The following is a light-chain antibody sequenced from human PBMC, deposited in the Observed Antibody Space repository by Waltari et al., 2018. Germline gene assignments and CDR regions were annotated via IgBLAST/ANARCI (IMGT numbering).Light chain of an antibody. V-gene: IGLV1-40*01. CDR1: SSNIGAGDD. Sequence: QSVLTQPPSVSGAPGQRVTISCTGSSSNIGAGDDLPWYQQLPRTAPKLLIYGTSNRPSGVPDRFSGSKSVTSASLAITGLQAEDEADYYCQSYDSSLSGSRVFGGGTKLTVL. J-gene: IGLJ3*02. CDR2: GTS. CDR3: QSYDSSLSGSRV.